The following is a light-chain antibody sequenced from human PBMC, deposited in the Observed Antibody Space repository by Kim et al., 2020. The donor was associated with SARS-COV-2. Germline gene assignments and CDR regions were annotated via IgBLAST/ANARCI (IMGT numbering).Light chain of an antibody. Sequence: DIVMTQSPSTLSVSPGERDTLSCRASQSVSRDLAWYQQKPGQAPRLLISGASTWATGIPARFSGSGSGTEFTLTISSLQSEDFAVYYCKEYNKWPYTWGQGKKLE. CDR3: KEYNKWPYT. V-gene: IGKV3-15*01. CDR1: QSVSRD. J-gene: IGKJ2*01. CDR2: GAS.